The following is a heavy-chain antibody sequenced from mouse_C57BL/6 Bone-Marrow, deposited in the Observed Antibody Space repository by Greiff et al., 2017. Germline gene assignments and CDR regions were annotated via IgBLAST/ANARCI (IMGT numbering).Heavy chain of an antibody. CDR2: ISSGGSYT. Sequence: EVNVVESGGDLVKPGGSLKLSCAASGFTFSSYGMSWVRQTPDKRLEWVATISSGGSYTYYPDSVKGRFTISRDNAKNTLYLQMSSLKSEDTAMYYCARHGWLLNYWGQGTTLTVSS. CDR1: GFTFSSYG. V-gene: IGHV5-6*01. CDR3: ARHGWLLNY. D-gene: IGHD2-3*01. J-gene: IGHJ2*01.